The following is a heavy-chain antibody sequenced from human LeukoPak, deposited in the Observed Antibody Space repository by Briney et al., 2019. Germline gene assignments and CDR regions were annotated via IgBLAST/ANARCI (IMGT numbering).Heavy chain of an antibody. CDR2: IYYSGST. D-gene: IGHD6-6*01. Sequence: SETLSLTCTVSGGSISSYYWSWIRQPPGKGLEWIGYIYYSGSTNYNPSLKSRVTISVDTSKNQFSRKLSSVSAADTAQYCSTGEGRTGSSVYWGQGTLVTVSS. V-gene: IGHV4-59*01. CDR1: GGSISSYY. J-gene: IGHJ4*02. CDR3: TGEGRTGSSVY.